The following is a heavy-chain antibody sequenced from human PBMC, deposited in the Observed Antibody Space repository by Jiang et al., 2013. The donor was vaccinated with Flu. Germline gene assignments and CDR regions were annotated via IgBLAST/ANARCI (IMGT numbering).Heavy chain of an antibody. CDR1: GFTFSSYA. D-gene: IGHD6-13*01. J-gene: IGHJ4*02. CDR2: ISYDGSNK. Sequence: QLLESGGGVVQPGRSLRLSCAASGFTFSSYAMHWVRQAPGKGLEWVAVISYDGSNKYYADSVKGRFTISRDNSKNTLYLQMNSLRAEDTAVYYCARDAIAAAGKGAFDYWGQGTLVTVSS. V-gene: IGHV3-30*04. CDR3: ARDAIAAAGKGAFDY.